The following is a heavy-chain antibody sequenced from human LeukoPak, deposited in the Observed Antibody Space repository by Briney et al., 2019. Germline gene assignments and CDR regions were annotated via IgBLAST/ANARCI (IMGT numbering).Heavy chain of an antibody. D-gene: IGHD1-26*01. CDR2: LSSSGEST. J-gene: IGHJ4*02. V-gene: IGHV3-23*01. CDR1: GFTFSSYA. Sequence: GGSLRLPCAGSGFTFSSYAMSWVRQAPGKGLEWVSGLSSSGESTYYADSVKGRFTISRDNSKNTLYLQMNSLGAEDTAVYHCAKGPSGSYTTYFFDYWGQGILVAVSS. CDR3: AKGPSGSYTTYFFDY.